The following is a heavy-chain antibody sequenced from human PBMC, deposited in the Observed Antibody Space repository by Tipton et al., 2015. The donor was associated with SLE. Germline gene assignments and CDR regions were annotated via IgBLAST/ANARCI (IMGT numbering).Heavy chain of an antibody. J-gene: IGHJ5*02. Sequence: TLSLTCTVSGGSISSYYWSWIRQPPGKGLEWIGYIYYSGSTNYNPSLKSRVTISVDTSKNQFSLKLSSVTAADTAVYYCASHSSSSEGWFDPWGQGTLVTVSS. CDR1: GGSISSYY. V-gene: IGHV4-59*12. CDR3: ASHSSSSEGWFDP. CDR2: IYYSGST. D-gene: IGHD6-6*01.